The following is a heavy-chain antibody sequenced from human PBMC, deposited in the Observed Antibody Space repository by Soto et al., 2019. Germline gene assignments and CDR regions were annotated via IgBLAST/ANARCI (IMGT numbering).Heavy chain of an antibody. Sequence: QVQLVQSGAEVKKPGASVKDSCKASGYTFTSYGISWVRQAPGQGLEWMGWISAYNGNTNYAQKLKGRVTMTTDTATGTAYMELGSLRSEDTTLYYYARDLRDIVGVVAASLDSFDIWDQDKMVTVSS. CDR3: ARDLRDIVGVVAASLDSFDI. CDR2: ISAYNGNT. CDR1: GYTFTSYG. V-gene: IGHV1-18*01. J-gene: IGHJ3*02. D-gene: IGHD2-15*01.